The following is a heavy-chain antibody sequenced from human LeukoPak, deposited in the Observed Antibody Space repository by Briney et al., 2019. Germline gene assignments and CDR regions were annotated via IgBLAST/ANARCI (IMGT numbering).Heavy chain of an antibody. V-gene: IGHV3-48*03. J-gene: IGHJ6*04. CDR3: AELGITMIGGV. D-gene: IGHD3-10*02. CDR2: ISSSGSTI. Sequence: GGAPRLSRAASGFTLSSFEMKWGRPAPGEGAGWVSYISSSGSTIYYADSVKGRFTISRDNAKNSLYLQMNSLRAEDTAVYYCAELGITMIGGVWGKGTTVTISS. CDR1: GFTLSSFE.